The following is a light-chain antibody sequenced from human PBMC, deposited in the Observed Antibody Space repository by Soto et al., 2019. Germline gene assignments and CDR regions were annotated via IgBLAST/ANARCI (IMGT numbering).Light chain of an antibody. J-gene: IGKJ1*01. CDR3: QQYYSSWT. CDR1: QSISSTF. Sequence: EIVLTQSPGTLSLSPGERATLSCRASQSISSTFLAWYQHKPGQAPRVLIYGASRRATGIPDRCSGSGSGTDFTLTISRLEPEDFALYYCQQYYSSWTFGQGTKVDMK. V-gene: IGKV3-20*01. CDR2: GAS.